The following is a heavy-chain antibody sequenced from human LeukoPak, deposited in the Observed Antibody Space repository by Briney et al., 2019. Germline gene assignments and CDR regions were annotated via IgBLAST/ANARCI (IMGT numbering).Heavy chain of an antibody. J-gene: IGHJ4*02. Sequence: GGSLRLSCAASGFTFGSYAMSWVRQAPGKGLEWVSVIYSGGATHYADSVKGRFTISRDNSKNTLYLQMNSLRVDDTAVYYCARGGETATGPFDYWGQGTLVTVSS. CDR1: GFTFGSYA. CDR3: ARGGETATGPFDY. D-gene: IGHD5-24*01. CDR2: IYSGGAT. V-gene: IGHV3-23*03.